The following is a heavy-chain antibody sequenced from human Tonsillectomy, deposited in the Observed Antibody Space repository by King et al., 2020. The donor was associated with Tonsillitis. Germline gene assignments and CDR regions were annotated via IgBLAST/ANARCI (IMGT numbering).Heavy chain of an antibody. Sequence: QLQESGPGLVKPSETLSLTCTVSGGSISSSSYYWGWIRQPPGKGLEWIGSIYYSGSTYYNPSLKSRVTISVDTSKNQFSLKLSSVTAADTAVYYCARRGGATKREFDPWGQGTLVTVSS. CDR1: GGSISSSSYY. CDR2: IYYSGST. CDR3: ARRGGATKREFDP. D-gene: IGHD1-26*01. V-gene: IGHV4-39*01. J-gene: IGHJ5*02.